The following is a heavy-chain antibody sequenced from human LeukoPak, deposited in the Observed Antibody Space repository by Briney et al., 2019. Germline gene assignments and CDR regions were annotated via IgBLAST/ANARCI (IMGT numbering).Heavy chain of an antibody. CDR1: GLTVSSDY. V-gene: IGHV3-53*01. D-gene: IGHD3-22*01. CDR2: IYSGGNT. Sequence: PGGSLRLSRATSGLTVSSDYMSWVRQAPGKGLEWVSLIYSGGNTHYADSVKGLFTISRDNSKNTLYLQMNSLRAEDTAVYYCARGAIDGWGQGTLVTVSS. J-gene: IGHJ4*02. CDR3: ARGAIDG.